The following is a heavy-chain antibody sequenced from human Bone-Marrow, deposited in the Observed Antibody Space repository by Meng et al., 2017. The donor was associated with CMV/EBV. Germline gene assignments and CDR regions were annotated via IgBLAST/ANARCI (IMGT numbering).Heavy chain of an antibody. Sequence: GESLKISCAASGFTFSSYGMHWVRQAPGKGLEWVAFIRYDGSNKYYADSVKGRFTISRENAKNSLYLQMNSLRAGDTAVYYCARAYYDFWSGYFPSYYYGMDVWGQGTTVTVSS. CDR3: ARAYYDFWSGYFPSYYYGMDV. CDR2: IRYDGSNK. CDR1: GFTFSSYG. J-gene: IGHJ6*02. D-gene: IGHD3-3*01. V-gene: IGHV3-30*02.